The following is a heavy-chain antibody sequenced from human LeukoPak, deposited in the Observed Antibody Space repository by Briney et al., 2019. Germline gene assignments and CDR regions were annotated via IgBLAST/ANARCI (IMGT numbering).Heavy chain of an antibody. CDR3: ASLVSGSIDY. CDR2: ISSSRRYI. Sequence: GGSLRLSCAASGFTFSSYSMNWVRQAPGKGLEWVSSISSSRRYIYYADSVKGRFTISRDNAKNSLYLQMNSLRAEDTAVYYCASLVSGSIDYWGQGTLVTVSS. D-gene: IGHD3-16*01. CDR1: GFTFSSYS. J-gene: IGHJ4*02. V-gene: IGHV3-21*01.